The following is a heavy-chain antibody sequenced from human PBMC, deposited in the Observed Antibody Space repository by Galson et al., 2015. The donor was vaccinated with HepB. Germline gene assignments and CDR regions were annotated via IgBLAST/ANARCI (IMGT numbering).Heavy chain of an antibody. V-gene: IGHV2-5*02. J-gene: IGHJ4*02. CDR1: GFSLSTSGVG. Sequence: PALVKPTQTLALTCTFSGFSLSTSGVGVGWIRQPPGKALEWLALIYWDDDKRYSPSLKSRLTITKDTSKNQVVLTMTNMDPVDTATYYCAHRGETMTINYWGQGTLVTVSS. CDR2: IYWDDDK. CDR3: AHRGETMTINY. D-gene: IGHD4/OR15-4a*01.